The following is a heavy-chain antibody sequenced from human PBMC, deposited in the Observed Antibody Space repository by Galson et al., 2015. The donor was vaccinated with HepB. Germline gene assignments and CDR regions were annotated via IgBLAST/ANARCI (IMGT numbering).Heavy chain of an antibody. J-gene: IGHJ3*01. CDR2: INPGDSDT. CDR1: GYSFINYW. V-gene: IGHV5-51*01. CDR3: ARLGMGYYHDGFDL. D-gene: IGHD3-22*01. Sequence: QSGAEVKEPGESLKISCKGSGYSFINYWIGWVRQRPGKGLEWMGIINPGDSDTRYSQSFEGQVAVSADKSVTTAYLQWSSLKASDTAVYYCARLGMGYYHDGFDLWGQGTMVTVSS.